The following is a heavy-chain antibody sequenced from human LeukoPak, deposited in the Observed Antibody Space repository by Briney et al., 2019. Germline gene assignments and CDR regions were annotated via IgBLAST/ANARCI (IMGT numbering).Heavy chain of an antibody. J-gene: IGHJ5*02. CDR3: ARWEYSSSSIHSWFDP. Sequence: GASVKVSCKASGGTFSSYAISWVRQAPGQGLEWMGGIIPIFGTANYAQKFQGRVTITADESTSTAYMELSSLRSDDTAVYYCARWEYSSSSIHSWFDPWGQGTLVTVSS. CDR2: IIPIFGTA. D-gene: IGHD6-6*01. CDR1: GGTFSSYA. V-gene: IGHV1-69*01.